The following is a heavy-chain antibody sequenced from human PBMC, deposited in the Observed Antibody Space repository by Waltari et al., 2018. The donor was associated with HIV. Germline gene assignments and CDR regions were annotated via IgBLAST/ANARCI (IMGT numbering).Heavy chain of an antibody. CDR1: GFSFRSYA. Sequence: EVQLLESGGGSVQPGGSLRLSFAASGFSFRSYAMNWVRPAPGKGLERGGSSSGSGGSTYAADSVKGRVTISRDNAKNTLYRQRNSLRAEDTAVYYCAKTRGYTYAYPRPNYGMDVGGQGTTVTVSS. CDR3: AKTRGYTYAYPRPNYGMDV. CDR2: SSGSGGST. V-gene: IGHV3-23*01. J-gene: IGHJ6*02. D-gene: IGHD5-18*01.